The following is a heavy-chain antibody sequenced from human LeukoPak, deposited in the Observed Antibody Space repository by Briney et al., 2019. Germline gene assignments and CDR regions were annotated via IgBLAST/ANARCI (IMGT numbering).Heavy chain of an antibody. CDR1: GGSISSYC. J-gene: IGHJ4*02. V-gene: IGHV4-59*01. CDR3: ARSHSVWTSYDY. Sequence: PSETLSLTCTVSGGSISSYCWSWIRQPPGKGLEWIGYIYYSGSTNYNPSLKSRVIISVDTSKNQFSLKLSSVTAADTAVYYCARSHSVWTSYDYWGQGTLVTVSS. D-gene: IGHD2-2*01. CDR2: IYYSGST.